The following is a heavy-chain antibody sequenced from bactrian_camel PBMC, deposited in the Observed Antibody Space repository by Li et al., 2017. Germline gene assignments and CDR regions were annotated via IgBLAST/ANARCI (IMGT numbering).Heavy chain of an antibody. J-gene: IGHJ4*01. CDR1: GYIYSSHC. CDR2: MYIANGNT. D-gene: IGHD2*01. V-gene: IGHV3S1*01. Sequence: HVQLVESGGGSVQAGGSLRLSCRISGYIYSSHCMAWFRQAPGKEREGVAAMYIANGNTFYADSVKGRFTISRDNAKNTLYLQMNSLKSEDTALYYCATATSYTPLEYMRYNYWGQGTQVTVS. CDR3: ATATSYTPLEYMRYNY.